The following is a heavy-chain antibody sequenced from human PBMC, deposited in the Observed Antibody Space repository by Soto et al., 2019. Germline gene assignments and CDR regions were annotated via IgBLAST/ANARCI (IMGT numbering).Heavy chain of an antibody. J-gene: IGHJ6*03. CDR3: ARLPYYDILTGYYFYYYYYMDV. CDR2: IYPGDSDT. Sequence: GESLKISCKGSGYSFTSYWIGWVRQMPGKGLEWMGIIYPGDSDTRYSPSFQGQVTISADKSISTAYLQGSSLKASDTAMYYCARLPYYDILTGYYFYYYYYMDVWGKGTTVTVSS. V-gene: IGHV5-51*01. CDR1: GYSFTSYW. D-gene: IGHD3-9*01.